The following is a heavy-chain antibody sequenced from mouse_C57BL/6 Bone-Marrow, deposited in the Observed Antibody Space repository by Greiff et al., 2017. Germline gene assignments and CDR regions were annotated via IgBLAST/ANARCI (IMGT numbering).Heavy chain of an antibody. CDR1: GYTFTDYY. CDR2: IYPGSGNT. CDR3: AILGTTVVATYYYAMDY. J-gene: IGHJ4*01. D-gene: IGHD1-1*01. Sequence: QVQLQQSGAELVRPGASVKLSCKASGYTFTDYYINWVKQRPGQGLEWIARIYPGSGNTYYNEKFKGKATLTAEKSSRTAYMQLSSLTSEDSAVYFCAILGTTVVATYYYAMDYWGQGTSVTVSS. V-gene: IGHV1-76*01.